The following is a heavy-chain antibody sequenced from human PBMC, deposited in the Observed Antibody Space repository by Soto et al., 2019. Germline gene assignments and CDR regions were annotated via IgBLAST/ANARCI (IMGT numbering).Heavy chain of an antibody. J-gene: IGHJ6*02. CDR3: ARDYYFWSGPPVGYYGMDV. D-gene: IGHD3-3*01. V-gene: IGHV1-69*06. CDR1: GGTFSSYA. Sequence: SVKVSCKASGGTFSSYAISWVRQAPGQGLEWMGGIIPIFGTANYAQKFQGRVTITADKSTSTAYMELSSLRSEDTAVYYCARDYYFWSGPPVGYYGMDVWGQGTTVTVSS. CDR2: IIPIFGTA.